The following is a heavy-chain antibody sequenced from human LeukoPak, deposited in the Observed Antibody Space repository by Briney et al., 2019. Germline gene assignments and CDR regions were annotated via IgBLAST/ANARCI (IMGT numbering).Heavy chain of an antibody. J-gene: IGHJ4*02. CDR3: ARGYGSGSYNNFNK. Sequence: PSETLSLTCTVSGASVRGYYWSSIRQPPGKGLEWIGHIHYTGNTDYNPSVPSRVTMSVDTSKNQFSLMLTSVTAADTAVYYCARGYGSGSYNNFNKWGQGLLVAVSS. D-gene: IGHD3-10*01. V-gene: IGHV4-59*02. CDR2: IHYTGNT. CDR1: GASVRGYY.